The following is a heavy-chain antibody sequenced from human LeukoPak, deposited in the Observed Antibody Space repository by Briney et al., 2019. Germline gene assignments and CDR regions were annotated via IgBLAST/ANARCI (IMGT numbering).Heavy chain of an antibody. D-gene: IGHD3-10*01. V-gene: IGHV3-33*01. CDR2: IWYDGSNK. Sequence: GGSLRFSCAASGFTFSSYGMHWVRQAPGKGLEWVAVIWYDGSNKYYADSVKGRFTISRDNSKNTLYLQMNSLRAEDTAVYYCARVGEYYYYGMDVWGQGTTVTVSS. J-gene: IGHJ6*02. CDR3: ARVGEYYYYGMDV. CDR1: GFTFSSYG.